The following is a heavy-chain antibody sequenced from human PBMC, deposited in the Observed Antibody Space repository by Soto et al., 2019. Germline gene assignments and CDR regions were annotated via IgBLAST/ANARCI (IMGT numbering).Heavy chain of an antibody. J-gene: IGHJ4*02. V-gene: IGHV3-23*01. CDR2: INDSGDT. Sequence: PGGSLRLSWAASGLNFSSYCMSWVRQAPGKGLEWVSSINDSGDTYYGDSVRGRFTISRDNSKNTLYLQVNSLSAEDTAVYYCAKRVAYSSSSAYFDYWAQGTLVTVSS. CDR1: GLNFSSYC. D-gene: IGHD6-6*01. CDR3: AKRVAYSSSSAYFDY.